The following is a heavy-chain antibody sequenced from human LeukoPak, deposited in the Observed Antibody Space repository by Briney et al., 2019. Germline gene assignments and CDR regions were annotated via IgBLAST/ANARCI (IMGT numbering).Heavy chain of an antibody. V-gene: IGHV5-51*01. CDR2: IYPGDSDT. CDR1: GYSFTIYW. Sequence: GESLKISCKISGYSFTIYWIAWVRQMPGKGLEWMGIIYPGDSDTRYSPSFQGQVTISADKSISTAYLQWSSLKASDTAMYYCARLGSSTRHYFDYWGQGTLVTVSS. J-gene: IGHJ4*02. D-gene: IGHD2-2*01. CDR3: ARLGSSTRHYFDY.